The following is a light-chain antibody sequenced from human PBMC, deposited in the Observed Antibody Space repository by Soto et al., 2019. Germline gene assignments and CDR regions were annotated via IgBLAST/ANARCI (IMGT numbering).Light chain of an antibody. V-gene: IGKV3-15*01. J-gene: IGKJ2*01. CDR2: GAS. CDR1: QSVSTY. CDR3: QQYDSWPPSYT. Sequence: EIVMTQSPATLSVSLGDRATLSCRASQSVSTYLAWYLQKPGQAPRLLIYGASTRATSIPARFSGSGSETDFTLTISSLQSEDFAVYYCQQYDSWPPSYTFGQGTKLEIK.